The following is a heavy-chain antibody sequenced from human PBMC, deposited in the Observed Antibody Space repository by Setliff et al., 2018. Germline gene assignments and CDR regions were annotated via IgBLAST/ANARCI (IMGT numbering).Heavy chain of an antibody. J-gene: IGHJ5*02. V-gene: IGHV5-51*01. CDR1: GYRFTTYW. D-gene: IGHD6-19*01. CDR3: VRDGRAEPAET. CDR2: VFSGDSDT. Sequence: GESLKISCKGSGYRFTTYWIGWVRQMPGKGLEWMGIVFSGDSDTRYSPSFQGQVTMSADKSISTAYLQWSSLKASDTAMYYCVRDGRAEPAETWGQGTLVTVSS.